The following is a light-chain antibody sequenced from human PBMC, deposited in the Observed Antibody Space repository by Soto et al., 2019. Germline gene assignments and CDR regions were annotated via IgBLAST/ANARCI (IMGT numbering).Light chain of an antibody. CDR3: QLYGNCPFS. CDR1: QSVPSDW. CDR2: GAS. Sequence: EIVLTQSPGTLSLSPGERATLSCRASQSVPSDWLAWYRHKPGQAPRLLIYGASSRATGVPDRVSGSGSGTDFTLTINRLEPEVFAVYSGQLYGNCPFSFGEGIKVEI. J-gene: IGKJ2*03. V-gene: IGKV3-20*01.